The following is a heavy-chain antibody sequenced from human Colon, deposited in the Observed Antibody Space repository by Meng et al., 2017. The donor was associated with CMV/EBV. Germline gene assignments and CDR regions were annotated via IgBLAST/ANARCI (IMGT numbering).Heavy chain of an antibody. V-gene: IGHV3-7*01. CDR1: GFTFSTYW. D-gene: IGHD6-13*01. J-gene: IGHJ3*02. CDR3: AREDGSSWYVFRAFDI. CDR2: IKQDGHET. Sequence: GESLKISCAASGFTFSTYWMIWVRQAPGKGLKWVANIKQDGHETYYVDSVRGRFTISRDNAKNSLYLQINSLRAEDTAVYYCAREDGSSWYVFRAFDIWGQGTMVTVSS.